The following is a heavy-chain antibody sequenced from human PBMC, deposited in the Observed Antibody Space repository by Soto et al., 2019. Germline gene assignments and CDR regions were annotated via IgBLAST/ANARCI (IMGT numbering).Heavy chain of an antibody. CDR2: ISSSSSYI. CDR1: GFTFSSYS. Sequence: EVQLVESGGGLVKPGGSLRLSCAASGFTFSSYSMNWVRQAPGKGLEWVSSISSSSSYIYYEDSVKGRFTISRDNAKNSLDLQMNSRGAEYTAVYYCARAAAVADTPYYYYGMDVWGRGTTVTVSS. J-gene: IGHJ6*02. CDR3: ARAAAVADTPYYYYGMDV. D-gene: IGHD6-19*01. V-gene: IGHV3-21*01.